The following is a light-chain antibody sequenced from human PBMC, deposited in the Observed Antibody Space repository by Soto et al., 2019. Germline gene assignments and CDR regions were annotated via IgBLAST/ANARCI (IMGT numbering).Light chain of an antibody. V-gene: IGKV4-1*01. CDR1: QMVLYSSNNKNY. CDR3: QQYYSTPQT. Sequence: DIVMTQSPDSLAVSLGERATINFKSIQMVLYSSNNKNYLAWYQQKPGQPPKLLIYWASTRESGVPDRFSGSGSGTDFTLTISSLQAEDVAVYYCQQYYSTPQTFGQGTKVDIK. CDR2: WAS. J-gene: IGKJ1*01.